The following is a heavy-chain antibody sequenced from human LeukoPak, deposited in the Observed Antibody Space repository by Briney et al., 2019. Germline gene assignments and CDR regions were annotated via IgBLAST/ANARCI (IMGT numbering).Heavy chain of an antibody. J-gene: IGHJ4*02. CDR1: GGSFGSYY. CDR2: IYYSGNT. V-gene: IGHV4-59*08. D-gene: IGHD2-15*01. CDR3: GGHSNGGACSGGSCYVFDY. Sequence: SETLSLTCTVSGGSFGSYYWSWIRQPPGKGLEWIGYIYYSGNTNYNPSLKSGGTISVDESKNQFSFKQSTVTAADATAVYCGGHSNGGACSGGSCYVFDYWGQGTLVTAS.